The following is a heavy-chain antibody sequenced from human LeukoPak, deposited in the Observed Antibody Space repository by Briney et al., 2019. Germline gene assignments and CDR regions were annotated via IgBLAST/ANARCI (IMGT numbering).Heavy chain of an antibody. CDR2: IYSGGST. J-gene: IGHJ4*02. CDR3: AREGIAAAGTD. V-gene: IGHV3-53*01. D-gene: IGHD6-13*01. CDR1: GFTFSDYY. Sequence: GGSLRLSCAASGFTFSDYYMSWIRQAPGKGLEWVSVIYSGGSTYYADSVKGRFTISRDNSKNTLYLQMNSLRAEDTAVYYCAREGIAAAGTDWGQGTLVTVSS.